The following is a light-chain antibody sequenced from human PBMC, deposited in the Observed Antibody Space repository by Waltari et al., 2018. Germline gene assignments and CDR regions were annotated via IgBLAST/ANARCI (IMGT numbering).Light chain of an antibody. CDR2: KVS. Sequence: DVVMTQSPLSLPVTLGQPASISCRSSQSLVHSDGNTYLSWFQQRPGQSPRRLIYKVSNRDAGVPDRCSGRGSGTDFTLKISRVEAEDVGVYYCMQGTHWPPWTFGQGTKVEIQ. CDR1: QSLVHSDGNTY. CDR3: MQGTHWPPWT. V-gene: IGKV2-30*02. J-gene: IGKJ1*01.